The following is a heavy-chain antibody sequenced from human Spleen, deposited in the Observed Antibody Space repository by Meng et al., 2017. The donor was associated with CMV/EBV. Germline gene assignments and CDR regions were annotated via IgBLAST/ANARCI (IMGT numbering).Heavy chain of an antibody. V-gene: IGHV3-23*01. CDR3: AKRPSLEVVPAAVFNYYYYYGMDV. Sequence: LSLTCAASGFTFSSYAMSWVRQAPGKGLEWVSAISGSGGSTYYADSVKGRFTISRDNSKNTLYLQMNSLRAEDTAVYYCAKRPSLEVVPAAVFNYYYYYGMDVWGQGTTVTVSS. CDR1: GFTFSSYA. CDR2: ISGSGGST. J-gene: IGHJ6*02. D-gene: IGHD2-2*01.